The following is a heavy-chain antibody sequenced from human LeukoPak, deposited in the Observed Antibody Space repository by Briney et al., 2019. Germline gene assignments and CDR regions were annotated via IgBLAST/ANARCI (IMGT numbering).Heavy chain of an antibody. V-gene: IGHV3-23*01. Sequence: GGSLGLSCAASGFTFSSYAMSWVRQAPGKGLEWVSAISGSGGSTYYADSVKGRFTISRDNSKNTLYLQMNSLRAEDTAVYYCAKDLGLGDYVWGSYRTPYYYGMDVWGKGTTVTVSS. CDR3: AKDLGLGDYVWGSYRTPYYYGMDV. CDR2: ISGSGGST. D-gene: IGHD3-16*02. J-gene: IGHJ6*04. CDR1: GFTFSSYA.